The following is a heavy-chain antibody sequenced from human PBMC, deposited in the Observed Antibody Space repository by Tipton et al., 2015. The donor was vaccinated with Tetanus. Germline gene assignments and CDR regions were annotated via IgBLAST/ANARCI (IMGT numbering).Heavy chain of an antibody. V-gene: IGHV3-74*01. J-gene: IGHJ4*02. CDR1: GFTSESHY. CDR2: INADGRRT. Sequence: SLRLSCAASGFTSESHYMHWVRQTPGKGLVWISRINADGRRTNYADSVKGRSTISRDHAKNTLYLQMNSLKVEDTAVYYCAREDGGPTLDYFDTWGQGALVIVSS. D-gene: IGHD3-16*01. CDR3: AREDGGPTLDYFDT.